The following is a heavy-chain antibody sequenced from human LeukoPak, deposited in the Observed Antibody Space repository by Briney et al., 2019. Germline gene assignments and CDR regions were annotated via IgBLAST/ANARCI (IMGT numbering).Heavy chain of an antibody. Sequence: SETLSLTCTVSGGSISGYYWSWIRQPAGQGLEWLGRVYSSGSTNYIPSLRGRLTISVDTSKNQSSLRLTSVTAADTAVYYCARGLLRGVITDFDYWGQGILVTVSS. CDR2: VYSSGST. CDR3: ARGLLRGVITDFDY. J-gene: IGHJ4*02. V-gene: IGHV4-4*07. D-gene: IGHD3-10*01. CDR1: GGSISGYY.